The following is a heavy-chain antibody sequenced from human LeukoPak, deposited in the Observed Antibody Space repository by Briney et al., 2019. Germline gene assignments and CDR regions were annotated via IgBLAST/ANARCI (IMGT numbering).Heavy chain of an antibody. CDR3: TTVVYYGSSGYYSLDY. V-gene: IGHV3-15*01. D-gene: IGHD3-22*01. CDR2: IKSKTDGGTT. CDR1: GFTFSNAW. Sequence: GGSLRLSCTASGFTFSNAWMSWVRQAPGKGLEWVGRIKSKTDGGTTDYAAPVKGRFTISRDDSKNTLYLQMNSLKTEDTAVYYCTTVVYYGSSGYYSLDYWGQGTLVTVSS. J-gene: IGHJ4*02.